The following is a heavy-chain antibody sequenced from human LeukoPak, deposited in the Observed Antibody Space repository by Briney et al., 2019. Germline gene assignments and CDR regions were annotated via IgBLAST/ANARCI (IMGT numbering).Heavy chain of an antibody. D-gene: IGHD6-19*01. V-gene: IGHV1-2*02. Sequence: ASVKVSCKASGYTFTGYYIHWVRQAPGQGLEWMGWINPDSGGAVYAPKFQGRVTMTRDTSTSTVYMELSSLRSEDTAVYYCARGGGYSSEFVRTNNNWFDPWGQGTLVTVSS. CDR3: ARGGGYSSEFVRTNNNWFDP. CDR1: GYTFTGYY. J-gene: IGHJ5*02. CDR2: INPDSGGA.